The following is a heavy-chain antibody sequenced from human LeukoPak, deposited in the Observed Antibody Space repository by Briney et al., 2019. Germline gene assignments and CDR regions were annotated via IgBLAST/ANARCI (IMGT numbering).Heavy chain of an antibody. Sequence: PSETLSLTCTVSAFSISSYYWSWVRQPPGKGLEWIAYIHFSGDTNYNPSFKSRLTTSVDTSKNLFSLNLNSVTAADTAVYYCVRDRWLDYWGQGIQVTVSS. CDR3: VRDRWLDY. CDR2: IHFSGDT. CDR1: AFSISSYY. J-gene: IGHJ4*02. D-gene: IGHD3-10*01. V-gene: IGHV4-59*01.